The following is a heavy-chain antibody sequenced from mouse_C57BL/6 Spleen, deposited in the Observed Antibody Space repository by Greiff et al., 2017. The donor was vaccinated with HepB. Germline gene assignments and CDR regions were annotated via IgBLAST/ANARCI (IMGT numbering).Heavy chain of an antibody. Sequence: QVQLKESGPGLVAPSQSLSITCTVSGFSLTSYGVHWVRQPPGKGLEWLVVIWSDGSTTYNSALKSRLSISKDNSKSQVFLKMNSLQTDDTAMYYCARHGTTVVARYWYFDVWGTGTTVTVSS. CDR3: ARHGTTVVARYWYFDV. J-gene: IGHJ1*03. CDR2: IWSDGST. CDR1: GFSLTSYG. D-gene: IGHD1-1*01. V-gene: IGHV2-6-1*01.